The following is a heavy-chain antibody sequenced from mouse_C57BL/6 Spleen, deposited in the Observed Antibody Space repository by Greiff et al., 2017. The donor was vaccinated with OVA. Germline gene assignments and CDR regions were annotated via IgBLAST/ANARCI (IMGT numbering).Heavy chain of an antibody. V-gene: IGHV1-42*01. CDR1: GYSFTGYY. Sequence: VQLQQSGPELVKPGASVKISCKASGYSFTGYYMNWVKQSPEKSLEWIGEINPSTGGTTYNQKFKAKATLTVDKSSSTAYMQLKSLTSEDSAVYYCARGWLLRQYFDYWGQGTTLTVSS. J-gene: IGHJ2*01. CDR2: INPSTGGT. CDR3: ARGWLLRQYFDY. D-gene: IGHD2-3*01.